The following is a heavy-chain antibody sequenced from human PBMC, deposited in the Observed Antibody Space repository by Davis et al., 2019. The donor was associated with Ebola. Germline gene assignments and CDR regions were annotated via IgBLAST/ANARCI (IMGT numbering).Heavy chain of an antibody. CDR3: AKSGLSFGVVKYHYGMDV. CDR1: VITLSSYA. Sequence: GESLKILCTDSVITLSSYAMTWVRQAPGKGLEWVSATSGSGGSTYYADSVKGRFTISRDNSKKTLYLQMNSLRAEDTAVYYCAKSGLSFGVVKYHYGMDVWGKGTTVTVSS. J-gene: IGHJ6*04. D-gene: IGHD3-3*01. CDR2: TSGSGGST. V-gene: IGHV3-23*01.